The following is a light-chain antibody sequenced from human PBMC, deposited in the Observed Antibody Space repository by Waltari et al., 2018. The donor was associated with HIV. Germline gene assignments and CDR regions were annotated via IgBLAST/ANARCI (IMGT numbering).Light chain of an antibody. CDR2: LDD. CDR3: AVWDDSVNGPV. Sequence: QSVLTQPPSVSEAPRQRVTISCSGSESNIGNNGVNWYQQIAGKPPKLLIYLDDMPPSGVSDRCSGSKSGTSASLAIRVLQSDDEADYYCAVWDDSVNGPVFGGGTKLTVL. J-gene: IGLJ2*01. V-gene: IGLV1-36*01. CDR1: ESNIGNNG.